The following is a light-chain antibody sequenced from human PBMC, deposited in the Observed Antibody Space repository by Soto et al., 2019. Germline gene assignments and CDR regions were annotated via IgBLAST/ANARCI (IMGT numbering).Light chain of an antibody. V-gene: IGLV2-14*01. Sequence: QSVLTQPSSLSGPPGQLITSSCTGTSSDVRGYNYVSWYQQHPGKAPQLMIYDVSNRPSGVSNRFSGSKSGNTASLTISGLQAEDEADYYCSSYTSSSTYVFGTGTKVTVL. CDR2: DVS. J-gene: IGLJ1*01. CDR3: SSYTSSSTYV. CDR1: SSDVRGYNY.